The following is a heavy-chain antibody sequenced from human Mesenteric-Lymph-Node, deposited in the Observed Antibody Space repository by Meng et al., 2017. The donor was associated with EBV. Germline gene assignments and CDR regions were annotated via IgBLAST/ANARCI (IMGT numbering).Heavy chain of an antibody. D-gene: IGHD5-12*01. CDR2: INPTSGAT. V-gene: IGHV1-2*04. Sequence: QVQLVQSGAAVKKPGXSVRVSCKASGYTFTGYYLHWVRQAPGQGLEWMGWINPTSGATNYAQKFQGWVTMTRDTPISTAYMELSSLKSDDAAVYYCARGATDFDYWGQGSLVTVSS. CDR3: ARGATDFDY. CDR1: GYTFTGYY. J-gene: IGHJ4*02.